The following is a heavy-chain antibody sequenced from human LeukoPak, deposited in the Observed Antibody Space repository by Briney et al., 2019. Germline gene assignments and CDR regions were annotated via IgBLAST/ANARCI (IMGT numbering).Heavy chain of an antibody. J-gene: IGHJ4*02. CDR1: GGSISSYY. V-gene: IGHV4-59*01. CDR2: IYYSGST. CDR3: ARGTGYTIEDYFDY. D-gene: IGHD3-9*01. Sequence: SETLSLTCTVSGGSISSYYWSWIRQPPGKGLEWLGYIYYSGSTNYNPSLKSRVTISVKTSKNQFSLMLRSVTAADTAVYYCARGTGYTIEDYFDYWGQGTLVTVSS.